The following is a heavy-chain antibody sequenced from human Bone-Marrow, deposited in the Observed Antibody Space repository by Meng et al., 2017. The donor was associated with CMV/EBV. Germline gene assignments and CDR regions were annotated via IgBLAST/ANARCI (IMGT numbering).Heavy chain of an antibody. D-gene: IGHD2-8*01. V-gene: IGHV4-61*05. CDR3: ARGNGVRGNWFDP. J-gene: IGHJ5*02. CDR1: GGSISSSTYY. Sequence: GSLRLSCTVSGGSISSSTYYWGWIRQPPGKGLEWIGNIYYMGFTKYSPSLKSRVTISVDRSKNQFSLELRSVTAADTAVYYCARGNGVRGNWFDPWGQGTLVTVSS. CDR2: IYYMGFT.